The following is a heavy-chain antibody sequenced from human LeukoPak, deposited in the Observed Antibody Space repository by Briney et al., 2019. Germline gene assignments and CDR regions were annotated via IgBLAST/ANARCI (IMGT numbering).Heavy chain of an antibody. CDR1: GGSINSYY. D-gene: IGHD6-25*01. CDR2: IYSSGST. J-gene: IGHJ2*01. V-gene: IGHV4-4*07. CDR3: ARDPAAKGRYFDL. Sequence: SETLSLTCSVSGGSINSYYWSWIRQPAGKGLEWIGRIYSSGSTNYNPSLESRVTMSVDTSKNQFSLKVTSVTAADTAVYYCARDPAAKGRYFDLWGRGTLVSVSS.